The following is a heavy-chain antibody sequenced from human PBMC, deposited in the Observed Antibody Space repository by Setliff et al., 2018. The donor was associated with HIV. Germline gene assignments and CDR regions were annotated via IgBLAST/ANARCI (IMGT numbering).Heavy chain of an antibody. CDR1: GGSISSHY. V-gene: IGHV4-59*11. D-gene: IGHD1-20*01. J-gene: IGHJ5*02. CDR2: IYYSGSA. CDR3: AGCITGTTHWFDP. Sequence: SETLSLTCTVSGGSISSHYWSWIRQPPGKRLEWIGYIYYSGSANYNPSLKSRVTISVDTSKNQFSLKLSSVTAADTAVYYCAGCITGTTHWFDPWGQGTLVTVSS.